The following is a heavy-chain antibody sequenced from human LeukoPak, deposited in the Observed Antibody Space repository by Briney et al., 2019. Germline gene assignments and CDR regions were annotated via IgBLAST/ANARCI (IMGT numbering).Heavy chain of an antibody. CDR1: GGSFSGYY. V-gene: IGHV4-34*01. D-gene: IGHD2-8*01. CDR2: INHSGST. Sequence: SETLSLTCAVYGGSFSGYYWSWIRQPPGKGLEWIGEINHSGSTNYNPSLKSRVTISVDTSKNQFSLKLSSVTAADTAVYYCARGRASPVWGVTRGAFGYWGQGTLVTVSS. J-gene: IGHJ4*02. CDR3: ARGRASPVWGVTRGAFGY.